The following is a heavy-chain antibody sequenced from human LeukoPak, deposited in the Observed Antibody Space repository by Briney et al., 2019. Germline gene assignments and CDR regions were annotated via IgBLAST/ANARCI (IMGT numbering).Heavy chain of an antibody. CDR3: ARRSPEYYYYAMDV. CDR1: GFTFSSYD. V-gene: IGHV3-21*01. J-gene: IGHJ6*02. CDR2: VSSTSGYI. Sequence: GGSLRLSCAASGFTFSSYDMHWVRQAPGKGLEWVSSVSSTSGYIYYADSVKGRFTISRDNSKNSVYLQMNSLRAEDTAVYYCARRSPEYYYYAMDVWGQGTTVTVSS. D-gene: IGHD1-14*01.